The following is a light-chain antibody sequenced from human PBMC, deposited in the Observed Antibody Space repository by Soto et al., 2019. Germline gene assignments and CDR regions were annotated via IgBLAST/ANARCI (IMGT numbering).Light chain of an antibody. V-gene: IGLV1-44*01. CDR2: SNN. J-gene: IGLJ3*02. Sequence: QSVLTQPPSASGTPGQRVSISCSGSRSNIGSNTVNWYQHLPGTAPRLLIYSNNQRPSGVPDLFSASTSGASASLAIIGLQSEDEADYYCSAWDGSLNGVLFGGGTKLTVL. CDR3: SAWDGSLNGVL. CDR1: RSNIGSNT.